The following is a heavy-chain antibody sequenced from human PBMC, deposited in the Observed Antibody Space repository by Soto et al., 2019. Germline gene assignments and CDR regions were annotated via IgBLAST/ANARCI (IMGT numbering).Heavy chain of an antibody. CDR2: IITYKGNT. D-gene: IGHD3-16*01. CDR3: ARVHIVGGVSTHEKGFEC. J-gene: IGHJ4*02. Sequence: QVQLVQSGAEVKKPGASVTVSCKASGYSFTTYGISWVRQAPGQWLEWMGWIITYKGNTKYEQKLQGSVTVTTDASTSTAYMELRSLRSEDTAVYYCARVHIVGGVSTHEKGFECWGQGTLVTVSS. V-gene: IGHV1-18*01. CDR1: GYSFTTYG.